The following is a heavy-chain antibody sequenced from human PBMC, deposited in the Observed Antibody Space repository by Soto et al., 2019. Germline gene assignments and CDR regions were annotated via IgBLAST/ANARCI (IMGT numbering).Heavy chain of an antibody. Sequence: SVKVSCKASGYTFTSYGISWVRQAPGQGLEWMGGIIPIFGTANYAQKFQGRVTITADESTSTAYMELSSLRSEDTAVYYCARERSGDFDYWGQGTLVTVSS. D-gene: IGHD1-1*01. CDR2: IIPIFGTA. V-gene: IGHV1-69*13. CDR1: GYTFTSYG. CDR3: ARERSGDFDY. J-gene: IGHJ4*02.